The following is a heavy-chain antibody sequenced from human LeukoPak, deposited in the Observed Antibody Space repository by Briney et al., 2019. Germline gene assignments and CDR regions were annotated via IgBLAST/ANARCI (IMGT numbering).Heavy chain of an antibody. V-gene: IGHV3-30*18. CDR1: GFTFSSYG. D-gene: IGHD4-23*01. Sequence: PGGSLRLSCAASGFTFSSYGMHWVRQAPGKGLEWVAVISYDGSNKYYADSVKGRFTISRDNSKNTLYLQMNSLRAEDTAVYYCAKEAGGNPGNDYRGQGTLVTVSS. CDR3: AKEAGGNPGNDY. CDR2: ISYDGSNK. J-gene: IGHJ4*02.